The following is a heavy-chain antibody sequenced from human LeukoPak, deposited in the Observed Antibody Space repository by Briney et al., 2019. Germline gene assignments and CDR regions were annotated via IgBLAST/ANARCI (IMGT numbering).Heavy chain of an antibody. Sequence: GGSLRLSCAASGFTFSDYYMTWIRQAPGEGLEWGSYIISSGITIYYADSVKGRFTISRDNAKKSLYLEMNSLRAEDTAVYYCARDQYGLGYSSLFDYWGQGTLVTVSS. CDR1: GFTFSDYY. CDR3: ARDQYGLGYSSLFDY. CDR2: IISSGITI. J-gene: IGHJ4*02. D-gene: IGHD3-10*01. V-gene: IGHV3-11*01.